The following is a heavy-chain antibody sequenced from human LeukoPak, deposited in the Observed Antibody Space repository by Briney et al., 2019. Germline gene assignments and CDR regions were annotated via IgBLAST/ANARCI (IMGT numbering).Heavy chain of an antibody. J-gene: IGHJ4*02. V-gene: IGHV4-61*02. D-gene: IGHD3-3*01. CDR2: IYTSGST. Sequence: SETLSLTCTVSGGSISSGSYYWSWIRQPAGKGLEWIGRIYTSGSTNYNPSLKSRVTISVDTSKNQFSLKLSSVTAADTAVYYRARTYYDFWSGYYNDYWGQGTLVTVSS. CDR3: ARTYYDFWSGYYNDY. CDR1: GGSISSGSYY.